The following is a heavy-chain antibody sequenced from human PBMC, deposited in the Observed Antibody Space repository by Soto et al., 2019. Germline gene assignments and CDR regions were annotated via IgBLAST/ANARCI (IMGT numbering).Heavy chain of an antibody. CDR1: GFTFSSYA. CDR2: ISYDGSSK. V-gene: IGHV3-30-3*01. J-gene: IGHJ5*02. CDR3: ARDTDGSGSYSWFDP. Sequence: GGSLRLSCAASGFTFSSYAMHWVRQAPGKGLEWVAVISYDGSSKYYADSVKGRFTISRDNSKNTLYLQMNSLRAEDTAVYYCARDTDGSGSYSWFDPWGQGTLVTSPQ. D-gene: IGHD3-10*01.